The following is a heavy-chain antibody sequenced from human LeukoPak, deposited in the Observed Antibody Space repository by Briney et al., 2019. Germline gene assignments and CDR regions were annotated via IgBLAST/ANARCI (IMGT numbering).Heavy chain of an antibody. V-gene: IGHV1-3*01. Sequence: ASVKVSCKASGYTFTSYTMHWMRQAPGQRLEWMGWNNVGNGNTKYSQRFQGRVTITRDTSASTAYMELSSLRSEDTAVYYCARDLDQWGQGTLVTVSS. D-gene: IGHD1-1*01. CDR2: NNVGNGNT. CDR1: GYTFTSYT. J-gene: IGHJ4*02. CDR3: ARDLDQ.